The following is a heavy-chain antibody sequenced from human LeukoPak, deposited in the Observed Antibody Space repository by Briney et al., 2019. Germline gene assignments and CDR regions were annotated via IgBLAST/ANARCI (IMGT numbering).Heavy chain of an antibody. CDR3: AKFDDYVWGSYRALDY. J-gene: IGHJ4*02. D-gene: IGHD3-16*02. V-gene: IGHV3-30*02. Sequence: GGSLRLSCAASGSTFSSYGMHWVRQAPGKGLEWVAFIRYDGSNKYYADSVKGRFTISRDNSKNTLYLQMNSLRAEDTAVYYCAKFDDYVWGSYRALDYWGQGTLVTVSS. CDR1: GSTFSSYG. CDR2: IRYDGSNK.